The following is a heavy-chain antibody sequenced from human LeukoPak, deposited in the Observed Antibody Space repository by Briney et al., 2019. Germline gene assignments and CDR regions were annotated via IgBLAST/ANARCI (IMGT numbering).Heavy chain of an antibody. J-gene: IGHJ3*01. Sequence: GGSLRLSCAASGFTFSSYWMTWVRQAPGKGLECVANIKEDGSEEYYVDSVKGRFSISRDNAKNSLHLQMNSQRAEDTAVYYCARDWLAGNPYHAFDLWGKGTMVTVSS. D-gene: IGHD3-22*01. CDR1: GFTFSSYW. CDR2: IKEDGSEE. V-gene: IGHV3-7*01. CDR3: ARDWLAGNPYHAFDL.